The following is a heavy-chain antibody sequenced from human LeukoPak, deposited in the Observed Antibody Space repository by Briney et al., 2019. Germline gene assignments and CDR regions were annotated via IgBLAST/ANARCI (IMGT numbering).Heavy chain of an antibody. CDR3: ARTRDGPFDY. D-gene: IGHD5-24*01. CDR2: ISSSGSSI. CDR1: GFTFSSYE. J-gene: IGHJ4*02. V-gene: IGHV3-48*03. Sequence: PGGSLRLSCVVSGFTFSSYEMNWVRQAPGKGLEWLSHISSSGSSIQYADSVKGRFTISRDNAKNSLYLQMNSLRAGDTAVYYCARTRDGPFDYWGQGTLVTVSS.